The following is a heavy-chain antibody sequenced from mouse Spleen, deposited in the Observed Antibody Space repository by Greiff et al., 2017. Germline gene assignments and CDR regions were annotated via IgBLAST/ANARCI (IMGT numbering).Heavy chain of an antibody. CDR3: AKLLHYSHWYFDV. CDR1: GYSITSGYY. D-gene: IGHD1-2*01. Sequence: DVKLVESGPGLVKPSQSLSLTCSVTGYSITSGYYWNWIRQFPGNKLEWMGYISYDGSNNYNPSLKNRISITRDTSKNQFFLKLNSVTTEDTATYYCAKLLHYSHWYFDVWGEGTTVTVSS. V-gene: IGHV3-6*01. J-gene: IGHJ1*01. CDR2: ISYDGSN.